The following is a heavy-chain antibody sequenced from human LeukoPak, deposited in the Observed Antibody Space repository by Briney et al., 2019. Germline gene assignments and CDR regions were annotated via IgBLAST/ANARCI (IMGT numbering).Heavy chain of an antibody. D-gene: IGHD3-16*01. V-gene: IGHV3-7*01. CDR3: AREMGGAITYYMDV. CDR1: GFTFSSYW. J-gene: IGHJ6*03. CDR2: IKQDGSEK. Sequence: GSLRLSCAASGFTFSSYWMSWVRQAPGKGLEWVANIKQDGSEKYYVDSVKGRFTISRDNAKNSLYLQMNSLRAEDTAVYYCAREMGGAITYYMDVWGKGTTVTVSS.